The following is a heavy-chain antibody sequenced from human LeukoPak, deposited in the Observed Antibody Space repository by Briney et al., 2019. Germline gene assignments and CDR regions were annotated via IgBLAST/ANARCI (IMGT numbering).Heavy chain of an antibody. Sequence: PGGSLRLSCAASGFTFSSYAMSWVRQAPGQGLEWVSVISGSGDATVYADSVEGRFTISRDNSKNTLYLQMNSLRAEDTAVYYCAKDRPSEDNSLVDYWGQGALVTVSS. CDR2: ISGSGDAT. CDR1: GFTFSSYA. CDR3: AKDRPSEDNSLVDY. J-gene: IGHJ4*02. V-gene: IGHV3-23*01. D-gene: IGHD4-23*01.